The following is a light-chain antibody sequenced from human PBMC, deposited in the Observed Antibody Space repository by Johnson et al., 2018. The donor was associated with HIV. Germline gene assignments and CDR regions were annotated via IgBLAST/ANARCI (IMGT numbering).Light chain of an antibody. Sequence: QSVLTQPPSVSAAPGQKVTISCSGSSSNIGNNYVSWYQQLPGTAPKLLIYDNNKRPSGIPDRFSGSKSGTSATLVITGLPTGAEADYYCGTWDSSLSAFYVFGTGTKVTVL. CDR1: SSNIGNNY. CDR2: DNN. CDR3: GTWDSSLSAFYV. J-gene: IGLJ1*01. V-gene: IGLV1-51*01.